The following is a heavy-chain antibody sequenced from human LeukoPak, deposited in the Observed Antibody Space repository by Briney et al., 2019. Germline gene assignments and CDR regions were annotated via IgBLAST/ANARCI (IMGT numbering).Heavy chain of an antibody. CDR3: ANGGYDILTGYPPGAFDI. CDR1: GGSISSGGYY. D-gene: IGHD3-9*01. Sequence: SQTLSLTCTVSGGSISSGGYYWSWIRQHPGKGLEWIGYIYYSGSTYYNPSLKSRVTISVDTSKNQFSLKLSSVTAADTAVYYCANGGYDILTGYPPGAFDIWGQGTMVTVSS. V-gene: IGHV4-31*03. CDR2: IYYSGST. J-gene: IGHJ3*02.